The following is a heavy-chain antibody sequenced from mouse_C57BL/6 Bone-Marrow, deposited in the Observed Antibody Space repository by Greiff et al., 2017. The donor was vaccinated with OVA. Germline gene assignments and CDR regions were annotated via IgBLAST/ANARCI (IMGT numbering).Heavy chain of an antibody. CDR1: GFAFSSYG. CDR2: ISSGGSYT. V-gene: IGHV5-6*01. Sequence: EVKLVDSGGDLVKPGGSLKLSCAASGFAFSSYGMSWVRQTPDKRLEWVATISSGGSYTYYPDSVKGRFTISRDNAKNTLYLQLSSLKSEDTAMYYCARHGDYYGSSLDYWGQGTTLTVSS. CDR3: ARHGDYYGSSLDY. D-gene: IGHD1-1*01. J-gene: IGHJ2*01.